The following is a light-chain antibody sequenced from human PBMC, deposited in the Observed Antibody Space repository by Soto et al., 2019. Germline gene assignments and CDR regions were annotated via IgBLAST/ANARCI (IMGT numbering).Light chain of an antibody. V-gene: IGKV1-5*03. Sequence: DIQMTQSPSTLSASVGDRVTITCRASQSISSWLAWYQQKPGKAPKLLIYKAPSLESGVPSRFSGSGSGTDFTLTISSLQPDDFATYYCQQYNSLWTFGQGNKVEIK. CDR3: QQYNSLWT. J-gene: IGKJ1*01. CDR2: KAP. CDR1: QSISSW.